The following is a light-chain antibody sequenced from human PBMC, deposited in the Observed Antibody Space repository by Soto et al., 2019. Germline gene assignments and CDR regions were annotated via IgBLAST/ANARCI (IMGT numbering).Light chain of an antibody. CDR3: QQYDIFSLT. J-gene: IGKJ4*01. Sequence: DIQMTQSPSTLSASVGDRVTITCRASQSISSWLAWYQQKPGKAPKRLIYKASTLESGIPSRFSGGGSGTEFTLTISSLQTDDFATYYCQQYDIFSLTFGGGTKVEVK. CDR1: QSISSW. CDR2: KAS. V-gene: IGKV1-5*03.